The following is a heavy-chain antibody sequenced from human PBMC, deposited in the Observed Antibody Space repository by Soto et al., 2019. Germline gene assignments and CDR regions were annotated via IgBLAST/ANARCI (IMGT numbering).Heavy chain of an antibody. CDR3: ATGVIWIGYFTVDS. V-gene: IGHV1-69*13. D-gene: IGHD3-3*01. Sequence: SVKVSCKASGGSFGKSATNWVRQTPGQGLEWLGGFIPVYRTLNYAQKFQGRVTITADESTGTAYMTLSSPASDDTAVYYCATGVIWIGYFTVDSWGQGTRVTVSS. J-gene: IGHJ4*02. CDR2: FIPVYRTL. CDR1: GGSFGKSA.